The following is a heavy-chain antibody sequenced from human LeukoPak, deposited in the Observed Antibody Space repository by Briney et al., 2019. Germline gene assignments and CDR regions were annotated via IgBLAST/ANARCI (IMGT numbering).Heavy chain of an antibody. CDR3: ARAPSEIGGYYPEYFRH. D-gene: IGHD3-22*01. CDR2: IKSDGST. J-gene: IGHJ1*01. CDR1: GFTFSPYW. Sequence: GGSLRLSCAASGFTFSPYWMHWVRQAPGKGLVWVSRIKSDGSTNYADSVKGRFTISRDNAKNTVSLQMNSLSAEDTGVYFCARAPSEIGGYYPEYFRHWGQGTLVTVSS. V-gene: IGHV3-74*01.